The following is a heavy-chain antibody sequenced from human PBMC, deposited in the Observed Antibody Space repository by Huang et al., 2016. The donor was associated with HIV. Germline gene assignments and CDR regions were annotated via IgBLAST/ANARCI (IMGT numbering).Heavy chain of an antibody. Sequence: QVLLVQSGAEVRKPGSSVKVSCTAFGGTFSSYASSWVRQAPGQGLEWMGGIIPIFGTANYTQKFQGRVTITVDESTNTGYMELTRLTSEDTAVYYCARTAYSYGFRQGYNWFDPWGQGTPVTVSS. J-gene: IGHJ5*02. V-gene: IGHV1-69*13. CDR1: GGTFSSYA. D-gene: IGHD5-18*01. CDR3: ARTAYSYGFRQGYNWFDP. CDR2: IIPIFGTA.